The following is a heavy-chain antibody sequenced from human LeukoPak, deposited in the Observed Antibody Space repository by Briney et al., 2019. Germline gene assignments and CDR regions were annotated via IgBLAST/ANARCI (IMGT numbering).Heavy chain of an antibody. D-gene: IGHD5-12*01. CDR2: IHYSGST. J-gene: IGHJ4*02. CDR1: GGSISSGGYY. V-gene: IGHV4-31*03. CDR3: ARVIGYDQLDY. Sequence: SETLSLTCTVSGGSISSGGYYWSWIRQHPGKGLEWIGYIHYSGSTYYNPSLKSRVSISVSTSKNRFSPRLSSVTAADTAVYYCARVIGYDQLDYWGQGTLVTVSS.